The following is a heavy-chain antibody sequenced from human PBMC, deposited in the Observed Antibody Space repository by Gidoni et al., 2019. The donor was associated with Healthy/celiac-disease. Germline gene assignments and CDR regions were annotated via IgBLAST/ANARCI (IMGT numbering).Heavy chain of an antibody. J-gene: IGHJ1*01. CDR3: ASETGDYYDSSGRNQH. D-gene: IGHD3-22*01. V-gene: IGHV1-69*01. CDR2: IIPIFGTA. Sequence: QVQLVQPGAEVEKPGSSVKVSFKGSGCTLSSYAISWVRQAPGQGLEWMGGIIPIFGTANYAKKFQGRVTITADESTSTAYMELSSLRSEDTAVYYCASETGDYYDSSGRNQHWGQGTLVTVSS. CDR1: GCTLSSYA.